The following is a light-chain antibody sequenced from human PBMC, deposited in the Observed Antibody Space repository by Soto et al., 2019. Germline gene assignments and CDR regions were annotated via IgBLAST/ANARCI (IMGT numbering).Light chain of an antibody. CDR1: SSNVGYNY. CDR2: RND. V-gene: IGLV1-47*01. J-gene: IGLJ2*01. CDR3: AAWDDSLSAVV. Sequence: QTVVTQPPSASGTPGQRVTISCSGSSSNVGYNYVYWYQQLPGTAPKLLIYRNDQRPSGVPDRFSGSKSGTSASLAISGLRSEDEADYHCAAWDDSLSAVVFGGGTKLTVL.